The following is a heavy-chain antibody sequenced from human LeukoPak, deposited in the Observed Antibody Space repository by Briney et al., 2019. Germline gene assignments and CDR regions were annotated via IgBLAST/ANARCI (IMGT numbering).Heavy chain of an antibody. V-gene: IGHV1-2*06. CDR1: GYTFTGYY. CDR2: IHLDNGGT. CDR3: AKDGLGGAFDI. J-gene: IGHJ3*02. D-gene: IGHD2-15*01. Sequence: ASVKVSCKASGYTFTGYYIHWVRQAPGQGLEWMGQIHLDNGGTNYAQKFQGRVTMTRDTPISSAYMELSRLRSDDTAVYYCAKDGLGGAFDIWGQGTVVTVSS.